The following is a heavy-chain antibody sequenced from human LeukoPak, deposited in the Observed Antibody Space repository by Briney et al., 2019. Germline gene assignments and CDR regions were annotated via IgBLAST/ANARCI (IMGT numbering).Heavy chain of an antibody. Sequence: PGGSLRLSCAASGFTFSSYSMNWVRQAPGKGLEWVSYISSSSSTIYYADSVKGRFTISRDNAKNSLYLQMNSLRAEDTAVYYCARLEYSSPWRIRASPTDAFDIWGQGTMVTVSS. D-gene: IGHD6-6*01. CDR2: ISSSSSTI. CDR3: ARLEYSSPWRIRASPTDAFDI. V-gene: IGHV3-48*01. J-gene: IGHJ3*02. CDR1: GFTFSSYS.